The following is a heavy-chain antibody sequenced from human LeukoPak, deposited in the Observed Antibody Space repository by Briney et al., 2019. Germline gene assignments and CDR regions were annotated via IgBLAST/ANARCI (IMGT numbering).Heavy chain of an antibody. J-gene: IGHJ4*02. V-gene: IGHV3-30*02. CDR3: AKDRGDYPPYFDH. CDR1: GFTFNSYP. CDR2: IRKDGNNE. Sequence: GRSLRLSCAASGFTFNSYPMHWVRQAPGKGLEWVAFIRKDGNNENYADSVKGRFTISRDNSKNMVYLQMNNLQTEDTSIYYCAKDRGDYPPYFDHWGQGTLVTVSS. D-gene: IGHD2-21*02.